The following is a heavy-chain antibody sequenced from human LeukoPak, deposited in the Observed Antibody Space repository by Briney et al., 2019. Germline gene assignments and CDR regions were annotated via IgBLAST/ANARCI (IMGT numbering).Heavy chain of an antibody. CDR1: GGSISSYY. D-gene: IGHD1-26*01. Sequence: SETLSLTCTVSGGSISSYYWSWIRQPPGKGLEWIWYIYYSGSTNYNPSLKSRVTISVDTSKNQFSLKLSSVTAADTAVYYCARVWRWEPSVFFSGVIDYWGQGTLVTVSS. J-gene: IGHJ4*02. V-gene: IGHV4-59*01. CDR3: ARVWRWEPSVFFSGVIDY. CDR2: IYYSGST.